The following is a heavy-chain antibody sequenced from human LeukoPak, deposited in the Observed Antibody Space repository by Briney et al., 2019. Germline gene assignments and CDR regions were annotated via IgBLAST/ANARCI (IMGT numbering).Heavy chain of an antibody. CDR2: ISHSGST. D-gene: IGHD6-19*01. J-gene: IGHJ3*02. CDR3: ARSVVAGGTDAFHI. V-gene: IGHV4-38-2*01. Sequence: SETLSLTCAVSGYSISSGYYWGWIRQPPGKGLESIGSISHSGSTYYSPSLKSRVTISIDTSQNQFSLKLSSVTAADTAVYYCARSVVAGGTDAFHIWGPGTMVTVSS. CDR1: GYSISSGYY.